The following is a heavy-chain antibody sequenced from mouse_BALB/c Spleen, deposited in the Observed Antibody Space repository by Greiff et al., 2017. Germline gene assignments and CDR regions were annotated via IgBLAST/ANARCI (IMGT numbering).Heavy chain of an antibody. CDR2: ISTYYGNT. Sequence: QVQLQQSGPELVRPGVSVKISCKGSGYTFTDYAMHWVKQSHAKSLEWIGVISTYYGNTNYNQKFKGKATMTVDKSSSTAYMELARLTSEDSAIYYCAREKTAYYRYDRGVDYWGQGTSVTVSS. J-gene: IGHJ4*01. CDR3: AREKTAYYRYDRGVDY. D-gene: IGHD2-14*01. V-gene: IGHV1-67*01. CDR1: GYTFTDYA.